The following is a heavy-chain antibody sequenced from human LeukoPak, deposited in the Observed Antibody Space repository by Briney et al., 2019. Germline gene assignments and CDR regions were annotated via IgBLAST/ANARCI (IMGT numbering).Heavy chain of an antibody. J-gene: IGHJ4*02. V-gene: IGHV1-69*05. CDR2: IIPTFGTA. CDR3: ARGYCSGGSCRINYRFDC. D-gene: IGHD2-15*01. CDR1: GGTFSSYA. Sequence: SVKVSCKASGGTFSSYAISWVRQAPGQGLEWMGGIIPTFGTANYAQKFQGRVTITTDESTSTAYMELSSLRSEDTAVYYCARGYCSGGSCRINYRFDCWGQGTLVTVSS.